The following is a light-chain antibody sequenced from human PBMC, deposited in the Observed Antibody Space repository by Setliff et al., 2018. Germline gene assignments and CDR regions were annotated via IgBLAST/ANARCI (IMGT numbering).Light chain of an antibody. CDR2: EVS. CDR1: SSDVGAYNY. J-gene: IGLJ1*01. Sequence: QSALAQPRSVSGSPGQSVTISCTGTSSDVGAYNYVSWYQQHPGKAPKLMIYEVSNRPSGVSNRFSGSKSGNTASLTISGLQAEDEADYYCTSYTSTARVFGTGTK. V-gene: IGLV2-14*01. CDR3: TSYTSTARV.